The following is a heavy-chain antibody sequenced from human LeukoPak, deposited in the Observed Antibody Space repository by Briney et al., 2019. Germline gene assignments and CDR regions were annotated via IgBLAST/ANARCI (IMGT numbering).Heavy chain of an antibody. Sequence: SETLSLTCTVSGGSISSYYWSWIRQPPGKGLEWIGYIYYSGSTNYNPSLKSRVTISVDTSKNQFSLKLSSVTAADTAVYYCARDEGPRYFDLWGRGTLVTVSS. V-gene: IGHV4-59*12. J-gene: IGHJ2*01. CDR1: GGSISSYY. CDR3: ARDEGPRYFDL. CDR2: IYYSGST.